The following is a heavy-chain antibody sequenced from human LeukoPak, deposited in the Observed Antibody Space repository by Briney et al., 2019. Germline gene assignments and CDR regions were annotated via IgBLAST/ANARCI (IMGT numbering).Heavy chain of an antibody. CDR3: ARAGSYYPFDY. D-gene: IGHD1-26*01. J-gene: IGHJ4*02. Sequence: GGSLRLSCAASGFTVSSNYMSWVRQAPGKRLEWVSVIYSGGSTYYADSVKGRFTISRDNSKNTLYLQMNSLRAEDTAVYYCARAGSYYPFDYWGQGTLVTVSS. CDR1: GFTVSSNY. CDR2: IYSGGST. V-gene: IGHV3-53*01.